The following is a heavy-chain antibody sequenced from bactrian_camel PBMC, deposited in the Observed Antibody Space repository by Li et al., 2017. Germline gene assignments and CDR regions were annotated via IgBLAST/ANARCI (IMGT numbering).Heavy chain of an antibody. CDR1: GFFFAHFDS. J-gene: IGHJ6*01. D-gene: IGHD8*01. Sequence: HVQLVESGGGSVQAGGSLRLSCAASGFFFAHFDSMGWFRQAPGMEREGVAAIDADGSTSYADSVKGRFTISKGYPKNTLYLQMTNLKPEDTAMYYCAVPYQNLSATETLRVMSSGGDFGYYGQGTQVTVS. CDR3: AVPYQNLSATETLRVMSSGGDFGY. CDR2: IDADGST. V-gene: IGHV3S53*01.